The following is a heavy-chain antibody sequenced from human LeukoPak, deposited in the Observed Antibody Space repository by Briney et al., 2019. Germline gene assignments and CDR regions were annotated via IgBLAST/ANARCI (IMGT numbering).Heavy chain of an antibody. CDR3: AKGDTTWELPHDY. J-gene: IGHJ4*02. D-gene: IGHD1-26*01. V-gene: IGHV3-30*02. Sequence: GGSLRLSCAASGFTFSSYGMHWVRQAPGKGLEWVAYIRYDGSNKYYADSVKGRFTISRDISKNTLYLQMNSLRAEDTAVYYCAKGDTTWELPHDYWGQGTVVTVSS. CDR1: GFTFSSYG. CDR2: IRYDGSNK.